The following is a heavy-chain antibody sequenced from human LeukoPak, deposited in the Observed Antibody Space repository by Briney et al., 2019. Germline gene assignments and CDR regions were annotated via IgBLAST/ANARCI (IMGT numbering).Heavy chain of an antibody. CDR3: ARQLGPNDAFDI. Sequence: GGSLRLSCAASGFTVSSNYMSWVRQAPGKGLEWVSVIYSGGSTYYADSVKGRFTISRDNSKNTLYLQMNSLRAGDTAVYYCARQLGPNDAFDIWGQGTMVTVSS. CDR1: GFTVSSNY. V-gene: IGHV3-66*04. D-gene: IGHD3-3*02. J-gene: IGHJ3*02. CDR2: IYSGGST.